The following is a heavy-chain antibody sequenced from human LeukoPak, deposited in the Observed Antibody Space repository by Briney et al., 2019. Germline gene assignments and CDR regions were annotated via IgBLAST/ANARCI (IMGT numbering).Heavy chain of an antibody. CDR1: GGSISDYF. CDR3: ASHYSSGSYRYTGSFDS. D-gene: IGHD3-16*02. V-gene: IGHV4-34*01. Sequence: PSETLSLTCAVYGGSISDYFWSWIGQPPGKGLEWIGEINHSGTTNYSPSLKSRVSISVDTSKNQFSLKLNSVTAADAAMYYCASHYSSGSYRYTGSFDSWGRGMLVNVSS. CDR2: INHSGTT. J-gene: IGHJ4*02.